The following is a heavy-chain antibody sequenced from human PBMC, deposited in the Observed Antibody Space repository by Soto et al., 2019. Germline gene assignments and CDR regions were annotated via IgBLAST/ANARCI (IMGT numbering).Heavy chain of an antibody. Sequence: SETLSLTCTVSGGSISSGGYYWSWIRQHPGKGLEWIGYIYYSGSTYYNPSLKSRVTISVDTSKNQFSLKLSSVTAADTAVYYCARVGYSSSSDYWGQGTLVTVSS. CDR3: ARVGYSSSSDY. J-gene: IGHJ4*02. CDR2: IYYSGST. V-gene: IGHV4-31*03. D-gene: IGHD6-6*01. CDR1: GGSISSGGYY.